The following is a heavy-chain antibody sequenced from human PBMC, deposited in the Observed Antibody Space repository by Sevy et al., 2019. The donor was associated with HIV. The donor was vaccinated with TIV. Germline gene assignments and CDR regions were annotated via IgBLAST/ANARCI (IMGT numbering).Heavy chain of an antibody. Sequence: GGSLRLSCVASGFTFSYAWMSWVRHAPGKGLEWVGRIKSRPDGGATDYAAPVKGRFTISRDDSKNTLYLQMNSLRAEDTAVYYCARNWAAAPGGGGFYYGMDVWGQGTTVTVSS. V-gene: IGHV3-15*01. CDR1: GFTFSYAW. J-gene: IGHJ6*02. CDR2: IKSRPDGGAT. CDR3: ARNWAAAPGGGGFYYGMDV. D-gene: IGHD6-13*01.